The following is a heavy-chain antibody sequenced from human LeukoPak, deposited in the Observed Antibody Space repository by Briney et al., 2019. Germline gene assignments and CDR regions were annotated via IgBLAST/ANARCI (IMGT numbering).Heavy chain of an antibody. V-gene: IGHV3-23*01. CDR3: AKGDYDSSGYYDY. D-gene: IGHD3-22*01. CDR2: ISGSGGST. CDR1: GFTFSSYA. J-gene: IGHJ4*02. Sequence: GGSLRLSCAASGFTFSSYAMSWVRQAPGKRLEWVSAISGSGGSTYYADSVKGRFTISRDNSKNTLYLQMNSLRAEDTAVYYCAKGDYDSSGYYDYWGQGTLVTVSS.